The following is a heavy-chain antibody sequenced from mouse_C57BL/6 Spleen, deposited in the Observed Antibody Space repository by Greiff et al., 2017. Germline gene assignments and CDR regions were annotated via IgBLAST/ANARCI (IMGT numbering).Heavy chain of an antibody. V-gene: IGHV1-76*01. D-gene: IGHD1-1*01. Sequence: QVQLQQSGAELVRPGASVKLSCKASGYTFTDYYINWVKQRPGQGLEWIARIYPGSGNSYYNEKFKGKATLTAEKSSSTAYMQLSSLTSEDSAVYFCARQAVVARGYYFDYWGQGTTLTVSS. CDR2: IYPGSGNS. CDR3: ARQAVVARGYYFDY. CDR1: GYTFTDYY. J-gene: IGHJ2*01.